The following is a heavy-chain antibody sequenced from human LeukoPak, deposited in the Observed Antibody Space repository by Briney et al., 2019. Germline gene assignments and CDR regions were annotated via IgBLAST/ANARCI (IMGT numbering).Heavy chain of an antibody. CDR3: ARGRDGYSDAFDI. J-gene: IGHJ3*02. CDR2: IYSGGST. D-gene: IGHD5-24*01. V-gene: IGHV3-66*01. Sequence: GGSLRLSCAASGFTVSSNYMNWVRQAPGKGLEWVSVIYSGGSTYYADSVKGRFTISRDNSKNTLYLQMNSLRAEDTAVYYCARGRDGYSDAFDIWGQGTMVTVSS. CDR1: GFTVSSNY.